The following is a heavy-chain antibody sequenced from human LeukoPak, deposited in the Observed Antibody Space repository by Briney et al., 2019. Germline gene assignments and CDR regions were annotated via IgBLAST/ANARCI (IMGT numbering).Heavy chain of an antibody. Sequence: GGSLRLSCAASGFTFNTYSMNWVRQAPGKGLEWVSSISSSSNTIYYADSVKGRFTISRDNAKNSLYLQMNSLRAEDTAVYYCARDLGSGDYLRKYFDLWGRGTLVTVSS. V-gene: IGHV3-48*04. CDR3: ARDLGSGDYLRKYFDL. J-gene: IGHJ2*01. D-gene: IGHD4-17*01. CDR1: GFTFNTYS. CDR2: ISSSSNTI.